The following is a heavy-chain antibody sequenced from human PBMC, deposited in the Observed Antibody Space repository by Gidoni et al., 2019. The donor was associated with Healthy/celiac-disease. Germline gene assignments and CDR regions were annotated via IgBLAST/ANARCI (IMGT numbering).Heavy chain of an antibody. V-gene: IGHV3-23*01. CDR2: LSGSGGST. Sequence: EVQLLESGGGLVQPGGSLRLSCAASGFTFTSYALSWLRQAPGKGLAWVSALSGSGGSTYYADGVKGRLTISRDKSKNTLYLQMNSLRAEDTALYYCAKDSGLWAHYDFWSGHTGGNYWGQGTLVTGSS. CDR3: AKDSGLWAHYDFWSGHTGGNY. D-gene: IGHD3-3*01. J-gene: IGHJ4*02. CDR1: GFTFTSYA.